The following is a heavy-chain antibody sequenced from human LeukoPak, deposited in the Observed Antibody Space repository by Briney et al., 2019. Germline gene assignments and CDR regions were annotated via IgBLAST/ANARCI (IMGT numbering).Heavy chain of an antibody. CDR2: IYHSGST. CDR1: GGSISSSSGNC. V-gene: IGHV4-4*02. D-gene: IGHD3-3*01. Sequence: SETLSLTCAVSGGSISSSSGNCWTWVRQPPGKGLEWIGEIYHSGSTNYNPSLKSRVTISVDKSKNQFSLKLSSVTAADTAVYYCATRITIFGVVSDYWGQGTLVTVSS. CDR3: ATRITIFGVVSDY. J-gene: IGHJ4*02.